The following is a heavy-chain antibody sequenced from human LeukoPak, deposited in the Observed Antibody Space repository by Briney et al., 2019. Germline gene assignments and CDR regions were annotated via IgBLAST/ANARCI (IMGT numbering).Heavy chain of an antibody. CDR1: GGSISSYY. J-gene: IGHJ4*02. D-gene: IGHD2-2*01. CDR2: IYYSGST. CDR3: ARVICSSTSCHDALDY. V-gene: IGHV4-59*01. Sequence: KPSETLSLTCTVSGGSISSYYWSWIRQPPGKGLEWIGYIYYSGSTNYNPSLKSRVTISVDTSKNQFSLKLSSVTAADTAVYYCARVICSSTSCHDALDYWGQGTLVTVSS.